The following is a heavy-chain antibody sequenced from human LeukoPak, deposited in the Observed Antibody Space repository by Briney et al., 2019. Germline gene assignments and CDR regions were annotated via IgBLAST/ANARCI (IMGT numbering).Heavy chain of an antibody. Sequence: PSETLSLTCTVSGGSISSSSYYWGWIRQPPGKGLEWIGSIYYSGSTYYNPSLKSRVTISVDTSKNQFSLKLSSATAADTAVYYCATPCHRSSGWSDYWGQGTLVTVSS. CDR2: IYYSGST. J-gene: IGHJ4*02. CDR3: ATPCHRSSGWSDY. V-gene: IGHV4-39*01. D-gene: IGHD6-19*01. CDR1: GGSISSSSYY.